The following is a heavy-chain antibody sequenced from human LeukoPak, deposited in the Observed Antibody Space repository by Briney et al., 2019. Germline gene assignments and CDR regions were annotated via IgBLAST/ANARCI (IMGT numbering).Heavy chain of an antibody. J-gene: IGHJ6*03. CDR2: INTDGSST. Sequence: GGSLRLSCAASGFTFSSYWMHWVRQAPGKGLVWVSRINTDGSSTSYADSVKGRFTISRDNAKNTLYLQMNSLRAEDTAVYYCATRNYYYYYMDVWDKGTTVTVSS. V-gene: IGHV3-74*01. CDR1: GFTFSSYW. CDR3: ATRNYYYYYMDV.